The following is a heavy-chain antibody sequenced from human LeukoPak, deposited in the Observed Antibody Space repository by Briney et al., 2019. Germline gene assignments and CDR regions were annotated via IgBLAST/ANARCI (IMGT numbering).Heavy chain of an antibody. CDR3: ARDREHSSSWYYFDY. CDR1: GGSTSSYY. V-gene: IGHV4-4*07. Sequence: SETLSLTCTVSGGSTSSYYWSWIRQPAGKGLEWIGRVYTSGSTNYNPSLKSRVTMSVDTSKNQFSLKLSSVTAADTAVYYCARDREHSSSWYYFDYWGQGTLVTVSS. CDR2: VYTSGST. J-gene: IGHJ4*02. D-gene: IGHD6-13*01.